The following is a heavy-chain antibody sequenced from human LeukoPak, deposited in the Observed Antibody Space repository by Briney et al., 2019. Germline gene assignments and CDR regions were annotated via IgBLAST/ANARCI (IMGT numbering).Heavy chain of an antibody. CDR3: ARDSSTLNWFDP. V-gene: IGHV3-48*03. D-gene: IGHD6-13*01. J-gene: IGHJ5*02. CDR2: ISDSGSSSI. Sequence: GGSLRLSCAASGFVFSSYEMNWVRQPPGKGLEWVSYISDSGSSSIYYADSVKGRFTISRDNTKNSLYLQMNSLRVEDTAVYYCARDSSTLNWFDPWGQGTLVTVSS. CDR1: GFVFSSYE.